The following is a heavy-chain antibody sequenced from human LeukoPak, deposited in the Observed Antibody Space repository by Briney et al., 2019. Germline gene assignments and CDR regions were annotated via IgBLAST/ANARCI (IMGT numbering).Heavy chain of an antibody. CDR1: GGSISSGSYY. D-gene: IGHD3-22*01. V-gene: IGHV4-39*07. CDR2: INHSGST. Sequence: PSETLSLTCTVSGGSISSGSYYWSWIRQPPGKGLEWIGEINHSGSTNYNPSLKSRVTISVDTSKNQFSLKLSSVTAADTAVYYCARTYYYDSSGYYHYYYYYYMDVWGKGTTVTISS. CDR3: ARTYYYDSSGYYHYYYYYYMDV. J-gene: IGHJ6*03.